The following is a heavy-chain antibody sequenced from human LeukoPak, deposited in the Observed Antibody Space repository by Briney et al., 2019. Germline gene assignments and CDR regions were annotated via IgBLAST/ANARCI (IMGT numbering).Heavy chain of an antibody. V-gene: IGHV4-34*01. J-gene: IGHJ4*02. CDR1: GGSFSGYY. Sequence: SETLSFTCAVYGGSFSGYYWSWIRQPPGKGLEWIGEINHSGSTNYNPSLKSRVTISVDTSKNQFSLKMKSVTAADTAMYYCARVRATGSFDYWGQGTLVTVSS. CDR3: ARVRATGSFDY. CDR2: INHSGST. D-gene: IGHD3-10*01.